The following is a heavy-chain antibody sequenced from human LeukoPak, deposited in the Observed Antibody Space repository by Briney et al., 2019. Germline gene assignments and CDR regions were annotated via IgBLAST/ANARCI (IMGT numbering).Heavy chain of an antibody. CDR3: ARGRVSSSTWYSTYYYYFYMDV. Sequence: SETLSLTCTVSDDSITMYYWTWIRQPPGKGLEWVGYVDHTGSTKFNPSLNGRVSISRDTSKNLFSLRLRSVTAADTAVYFCARGRVSSSTWYSTYYYYFYMDVWGKGTTVTVSS. CDR1: DDSITMYY. CDR2: VDHTGST. J-gene: IGHJ6*03. D-gene: IGHD4-11*01. V-gene: IGHV4-59*01.